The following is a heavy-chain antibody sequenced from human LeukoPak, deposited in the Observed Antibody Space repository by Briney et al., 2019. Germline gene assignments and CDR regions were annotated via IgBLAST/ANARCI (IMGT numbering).Heavy chain of an antibody. V-gene: IGHV4-4*07. J-gene: IGHJ5*02. CDR2: MSTSGNS. D-gene: IGHD6-25*01. Sequence: SETLSLTCTVSGGSIGGYYWSWIRQPAGKGLEWIGRMSTSGNSNYIPSLVSRVTMSVDTSKNQFSLNLSSVTAADTAVYYCTRESGSMRWFDPWGQGTLVTVSS. CDR1: GGSIGGYY. CDR3: TRESGSMRWFDP.